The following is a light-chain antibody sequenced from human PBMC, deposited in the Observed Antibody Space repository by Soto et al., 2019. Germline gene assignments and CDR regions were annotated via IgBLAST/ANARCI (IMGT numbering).Light chain of an antibody. V-gene: IGLV1-40*01. J-gene: IGLJ1*01. CDR3: GSWDSSLSAYV. CDR2: GNS. CDR1: SSNIGAGYD. Sequence: QSVLTQPPSVSGAPGQRVTISCTGSSSNIGAGYDVHWYQQLPGTAPKLLIYGNSNRPSGVPDRFSGSKSGTSDTLGITGFQTGDEADYYCGSWDSSLSAYVFCTGTKLTVL.